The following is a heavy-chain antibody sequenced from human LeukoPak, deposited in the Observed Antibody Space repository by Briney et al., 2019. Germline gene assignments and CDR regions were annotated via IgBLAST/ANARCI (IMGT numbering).Heavy chain of an antibody. CDR3: ARDRASNYGYYYYYMDV. Sequence: ASVKVSCKASGYTFTSYYMHWVRQAPGQGLEWMGIINPSGGSTSYAQKFQGRVTMTRDMSTSTVYMELSSLRSEDTAVYNCARDRASNYGYYYYYMDVWGKGTTVTVSS. V-gene: IGHV1-46*01. CDR1: GYTFTSYY. D-gene: IGHD4-11*01. CDR2: INPSGGST. J-gene: IGHJ6*03.